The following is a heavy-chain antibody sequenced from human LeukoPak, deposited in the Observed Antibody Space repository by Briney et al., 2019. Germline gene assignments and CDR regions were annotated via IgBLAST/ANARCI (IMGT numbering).Heavy chain of an antibody. CDR2: INWNGGST. V-gene: IGHV3-20*04. CDR3: ARDRFGDYVSPTNYYYYMDV. J-gene: IGHJ6*03. Sequence: GGSLRLSCAASGFTVSNNYMRWVRQAPGKGLEWVSGINWNGGSTGYADSVKGRFTISRDNAKNSLYLQMNSLRAEDTALYYCARDRFGDYVSPTNYYYYMDVWGTGTTVTISS. D-gene: IGHD4-17*01. CDR1: GFTVSNNY.